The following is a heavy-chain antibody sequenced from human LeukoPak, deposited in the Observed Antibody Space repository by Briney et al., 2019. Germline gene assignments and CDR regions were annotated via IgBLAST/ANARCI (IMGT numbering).Heavy chain of an antibody. J-gene: IGHJ4*02. CDR2: IYTSGST. CDR1: GGSISSYY. D-gene: IGHD3-9*01. CDR3: AKSDYDILTGYLVGFDY. Sequence: SETLSLTCTVSGGSISSYYWSWIRQPARKGLEWIGRIYTSGSTNYNPSLKSRVTMSVDTSKNQFSLKLSSVTAADTAVCYCAKSDYDILTGYLVGFDYWGQGTLVTVSS. V-gene: IGHV4-4*07.